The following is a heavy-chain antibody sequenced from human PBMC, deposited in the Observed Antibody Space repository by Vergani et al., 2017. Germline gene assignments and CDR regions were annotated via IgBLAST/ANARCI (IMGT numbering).Heavy chain of an antibody. CDR2: IYVSGTT. J-gene: IGHJ3*01. V-gene: IGHV4-61*02. Sequence: QVQLQESGPGLVKPSQTLSLTCTVSGASINNDFYYWHWIRQPAGKGLEWIGRIYVSGTTDYNSSLQSRVSMSDDPSKNKFSLTLTSVTAADTAVYYCAKDNKQLRPRLFDLWGQGTMVTVSS. D-gene: IGHD4-23*01. CDR1: GASINNDFYY. CDR3: AKDNKQLRPRLFDL.